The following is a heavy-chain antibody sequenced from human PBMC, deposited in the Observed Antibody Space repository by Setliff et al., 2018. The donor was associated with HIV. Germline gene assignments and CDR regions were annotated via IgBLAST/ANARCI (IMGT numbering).Heavy chain of an antibody. CDR3: ARQGNWEFDY. V-gene: IGHV3-21*01. D-gene: IGHD7-27*01. CDR2: ITSGSTYV. CDR1: GFTFTDYT. J-gene: IGHJ4*02. Sequence: GGSLRLSCAASGFTFTDYTMNWVRQAPGKGLEWVSSITSGSTYVNYADSVKGRFSIPRDNSKNSLYLQMISLRAEDTALYYCARQGNWEFDYWGQGTLVTVSS.